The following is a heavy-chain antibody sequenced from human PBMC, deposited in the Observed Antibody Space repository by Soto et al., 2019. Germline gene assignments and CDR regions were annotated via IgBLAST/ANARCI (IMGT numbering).Heavy chain of an antibody. V-gene: IGHV3-30*18. CDR1: RFTFSLYG. Sequence: HVQLVESGGGVVQPGRSLRLSCAASRFTFSLYGMHWVRQAPGKGLEWVAVITYDGTKKFYTDSVRGRLTISRDNSKNMLSQEVNSLRPEDTAVYYCAKSDYFGSWKYFSHTYFDYWRQVVLGTVAS. D-gene: IGHD3-10*01. CDR2: ITYDGTKK. J-gene: IGHJ4*02. CDR3: AKSDYFGSWKYFSHTYFDY.